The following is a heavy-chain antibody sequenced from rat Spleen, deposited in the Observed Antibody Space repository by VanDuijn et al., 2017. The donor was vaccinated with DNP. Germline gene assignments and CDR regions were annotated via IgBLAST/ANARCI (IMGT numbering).Heavy chain of an antibody. D-gene: IGHD4-1*01. J-gene: IGHJ2*01. CDR3: ASGLY. Sequence: EVQLVESGGGLVQPGRSLKLSCAASGFTFSDFYMAWVRQAPTKGLEWVASISTDGDTTYYPDSVKGRFTISRDNAEDTVYLQMSSLRSEDTATYYCASGLYWGQGVMVTVSS. CDR2: ISTDGDTT. V-gene: IGHV5-25*01. CDR1: GFTFSDFY.